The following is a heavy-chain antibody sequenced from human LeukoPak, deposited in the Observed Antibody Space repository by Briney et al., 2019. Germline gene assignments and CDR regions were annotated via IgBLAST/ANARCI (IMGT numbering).Heavy chain of an antibody. CDR1: GYTFTSYG. V-gene: IGHV1-18*01. J-gene: IGHJ6*03. D-gene: IGHD3-10*01. Sequence: ASVKVSCKASGYTFTSYGISWVRQAPGQGLEWMGWISAYNGNTNYAQKLQGRVTMTTDTSTSTAYMELRSLRSDDTAVYYCARDLGGMVRGVSPYYYYYMDVWGKGTTVTISS. CDR3: ARDLGGMVRGVSPYYYYYMDV. CDR2: ISAYNGNT.